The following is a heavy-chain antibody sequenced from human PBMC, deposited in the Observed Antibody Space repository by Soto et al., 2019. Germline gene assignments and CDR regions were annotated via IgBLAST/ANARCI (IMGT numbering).Heavy chain of an antibody. CDR3: ARVRTDSSGFIFDY. CDR2: ISYDGSNK. Sequence: GGSLRLSCAASGFTFSSYAMHWVRQAPGKGLEWVAVISYDGSNKYYADSVKGRFTISRDNSKNTLYLQMNSLRAEDTAVYYCARVRTDSSGFIFDYWGQGTLVTVSS. V-gene: IGHV3-30-3*01. J-gene: IGHJ4*02. D-gene: IGHD3-22*01. CDR1: GFTFSSYA.